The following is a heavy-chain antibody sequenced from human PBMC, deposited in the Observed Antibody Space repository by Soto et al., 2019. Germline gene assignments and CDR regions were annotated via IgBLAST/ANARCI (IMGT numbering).Heavy chain of an antibody. Sequence: QVQLQESGPGLVKPSQTQSVTCTVSGGSISSGGYYWSWIRQHPGKGLEWIGYIYYSGSTYYNPSLKSRVTISVDTSKNQFSLKLSSVTAADTAVYYCAGGGGNGDWFDPWGQGTLVTVSS. J-gene: IGHJ5*02. CDR3: AGGGGNGDWFDP. CDR1: GGSISSGGYY. D-gene: IGHD2-15*01. CDR2: IYYSGST. V-gene: IGHV4-31*03.